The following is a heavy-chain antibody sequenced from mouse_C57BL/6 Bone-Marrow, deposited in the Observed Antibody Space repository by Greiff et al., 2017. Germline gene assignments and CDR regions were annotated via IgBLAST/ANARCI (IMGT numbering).Heavy chain of an antibody. CDR1: GYTFTSYW. D-gene: IGHD1-1*01. J-gene: IGHJ2*01. V-gene: IGHV1-7*01. CDR2: INPSSGYT. CDR3: TVVATDYFDY. Sequence: QVQLQQSGAELAKPGASVKLSCKASGYTFTSYWMHWVKQRPGQGLEWIGYINPSSGYTKYNQKFKDKATLTADKSSSTAYMQLISLTYEDSASNITTVVATDYFDYWGQGTTLTVSS.